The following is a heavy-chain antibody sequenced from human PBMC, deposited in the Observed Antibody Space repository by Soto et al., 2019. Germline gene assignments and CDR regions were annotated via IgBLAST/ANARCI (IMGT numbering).Heavy chain of an antibody. J-gene: IGHJ4*02. CDR1: GFTFSDYA. V-gene: IGHV3-30-3*01. Sequence: QVQLVESGGGAVQPGRSLRLSCAASGFTFSDYAMLWVRQAPGKGLEWVALISYDGGNKYYADSVRGRFTISRDNSENTLYVQMNSLRAEDTAVYYCARDWRRAIDYWGQGTLVTVSS. CDR3: ARDWRRAIDY. CDR2: ISYDGGNK.